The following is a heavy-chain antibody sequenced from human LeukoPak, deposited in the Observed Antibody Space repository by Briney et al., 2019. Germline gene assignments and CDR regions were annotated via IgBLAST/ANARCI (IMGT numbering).Heavy chain of an antibody. D-gene: IGHD1-26*01. J-gene: IGHJ4*02. CDR3: AREVVGASASDY. CDR1: GGSISSSSYY. CDR2: IYYSGST. Sequence: SETLSLTCTVSGGSISSSSYYWGWIRQPPGKGLEWIGSIYYSGSTYYNPSLKSRVTISVDTSKNQFSLKLSSVTAADTAVYYCAREVVGASASDYWGQGTLVTVSS. V-gene: IGHV4-39*07.